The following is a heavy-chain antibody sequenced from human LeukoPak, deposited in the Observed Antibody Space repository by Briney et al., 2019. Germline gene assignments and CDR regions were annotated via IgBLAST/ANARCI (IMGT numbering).Heavy chain of an antibody. V-gene: IGHV3-21*01. CDR2: ISSSSSYI. CDR3: ARDKLESSNYHGMDV. CDR1: GFTFSSYS. J-gene: IGHJ6*02. Sequence: PGGSLRLSCAASGFTFSSYSMNWVRQAPGKGLEWVSSISSSSSYIYYADSVKSRFTISRDNAKNSLYLQMNSLRAEDTAVYYCARDKLESSNYHGMDVWGQGTTVTVSS. D-gene: IGHD6-19*01.